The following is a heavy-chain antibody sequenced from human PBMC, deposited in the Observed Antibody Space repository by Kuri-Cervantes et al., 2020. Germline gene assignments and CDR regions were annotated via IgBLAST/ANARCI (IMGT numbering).Heavy chain of an antibody. CDR1: NGSISSASYF. Sequence: SETLSLTCSVSNGSISSASYFWSWIRQHPGKGLEWIGYIYYSGSTYYNPSLKSRVSISIDTSKNQFSLKLNSVTAADTAVYYCARDVSNYYDSSGMNNWFDPWGQGTLVTVSS. D-gene: IGHD3-22*01. CDR2: IYYSGST. J-gene: IGHJ5*02. CDR3: ARDVSNYYDSSGMNNWFDP. V-gene: IGHV4-31*03.